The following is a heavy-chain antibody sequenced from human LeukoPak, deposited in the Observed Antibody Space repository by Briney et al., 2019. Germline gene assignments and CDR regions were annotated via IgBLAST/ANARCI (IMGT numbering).Heavy chain of an antibody. CDR3: AKDPETYSRRWFDS. D-gene: IGHD2-21*01. V-gene: IGHV3-23*01. CDR2: LSDNGGSP. J-gene: IGHJ5*01. Sequence: VGSPRLSRAASGVTCSNDAMSCGRQAPGEGLEWVSSLSDNGGSPYYADSLKGRFTISRDNSKNTPYLHMNSLRVEDTAVYYCAKDPETYSRRWFDSWGQGTLVTVSS. CDR1: GVTCSNDA.